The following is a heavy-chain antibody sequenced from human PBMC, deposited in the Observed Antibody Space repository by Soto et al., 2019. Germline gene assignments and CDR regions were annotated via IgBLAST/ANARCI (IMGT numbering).Heavy chain of an antibody. Sequence: EVQLVESGGGLVQPGRYLRLSCAASGFTFDDYAMHWVRQAPGKGLEWVSGISWNSGSIGYADSVKGRFTISRDNAKNSLYLQMNSLRAEDTAVYYCAKELNVYSSSWGQGTLVTVSS. CDR2: ISWNSGSI. D-gene: IGHD6-13*01. J-gene: IGHJ4*02. V-gene: IGHV3-9*01. CDR1: GFTFDDYA. CDR3: AKELNVYSSS.